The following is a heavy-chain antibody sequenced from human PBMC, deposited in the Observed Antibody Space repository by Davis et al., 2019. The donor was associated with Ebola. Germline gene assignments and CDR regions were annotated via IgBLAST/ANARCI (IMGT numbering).Heavy chain of an antibody. CDR2: IYPTDSDT. Sequence: GESLKISCKGSGYSFTSYWIGWVRQMPGKGLEWMGIIYPTDSDTRYSPSFLGQVIISADKSISTAYLQWSSLKASDTAMYYCARHPDYGDYSGLGTFDIWGQGTMVTVSS. D-gene: IGHD4-17*01. CDR1: GYSFTSYW. CDR3: ARHPDYGDYSGLGTFDI. V-gene: IGHV5-51*01. J-gene: IGHJ3*02.